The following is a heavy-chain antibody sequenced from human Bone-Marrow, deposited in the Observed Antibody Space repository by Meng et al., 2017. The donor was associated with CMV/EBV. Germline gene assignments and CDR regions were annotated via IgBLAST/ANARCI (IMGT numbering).Heavy chain of an antibody. CDR1: GYTFTSYD. CDR3: ARGPGTSYYDFWSGYYLNVVGYYYGMDV. V-gene: IGHV1-8*01. Sequence: ASVKVSCKASGYTFTSYDINWVRQATGQGLEWMGWMNPNSGNTGYAQKFQGRVTMTRNTSISTAYMELSSLRSKDTAVYYCARGPGTSYYDFWSGYYLNVVGYYYGMDVWGQGTTVTVSS. CDR2: MNPNSGNT. J-gene: IGHJ6*02. D-gene: IGHD3-3*01.